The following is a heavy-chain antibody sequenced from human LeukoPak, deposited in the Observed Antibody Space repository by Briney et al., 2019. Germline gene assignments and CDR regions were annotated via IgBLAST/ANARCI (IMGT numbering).Heavy chain of an antibody. D-gene: IGHD3-22*01. V-gene: IGHV3-21*01. J-gene: IGHJ4*02. CDR3: ARGKVVVINEIDY. Sequence: GTLSLTCAVSGGSISSSNWWSWVRQPPEKGLEWVSSISSSSSYIYYADSVKGRFTISRDNAKNTLYLQMNSLRAEDTAVYYCARGKVVVINEIDYWGQGTLVTVSS. CDR2: ISSSSSYI. CDR1: GGSISSSN.